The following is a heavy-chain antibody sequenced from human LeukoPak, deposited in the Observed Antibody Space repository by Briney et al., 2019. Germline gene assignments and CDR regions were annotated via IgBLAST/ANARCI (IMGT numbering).Heavy chain of an antibody. CDR1: GLAFGSYA. V-gene: IGHV3-23*01. Sequence: GGSLRLSCVASGLAFGSYAMSWVRQAPGKGLEGVSSTSGGGGSRYYADSVNGRFTISRDNSESTLYLQMNSLRVEDTAVYYCAKDRSGGGDYFFGMDVWGQGTTVTVSS. CDR2: TSGGGGSR. D-gene: IGHD6-19*01. CDR3: AKDRSGGGDYFFGMDV. J-gene: IGHJ6*02.